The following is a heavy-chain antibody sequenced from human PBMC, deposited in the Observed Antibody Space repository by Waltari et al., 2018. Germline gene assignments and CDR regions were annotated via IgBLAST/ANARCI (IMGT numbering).Heavy chain of an antibody. CDR3: TKAAAKYFYYYYMDV. CDR1: GFTFDDYA. V-gene: IGHV3-43D*03. CDR2: TSWDGSST. Sequence: EVQLVESGGVVVQPGGSLRLSCGASGFTFDDYAMQWVRQAPGKGLEWVALTSWDGSSTFYAASVKGRFTISRDNSKNSLYLQMNSLRHEDTALYYCTKAAAKYFYYYYMDVWGKGTPVTVSS. J-gene: IGHJ6*03.